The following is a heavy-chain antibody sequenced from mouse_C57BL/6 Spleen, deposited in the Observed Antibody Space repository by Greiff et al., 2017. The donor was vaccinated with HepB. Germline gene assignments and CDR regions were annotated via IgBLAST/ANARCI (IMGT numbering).Heavy chain of an antibody. D-gene: IGHD1-1*01. Sequence: QVQLQQSGAELVRPGTSVKMSCKASGYTFTNYWIGWAKQRPGHGLEWIGDIYPGGGYTNYNEKFKGKSTLTADKSSSTAYMQFSSLTSEVSAIYCCARKGSYGSSHGFAYWGQGTLVTVSA. J-gene: IGHJ3*01. V-gene: IGHV1-63*01. CDR2: IYPGGGYT. CDR3: ARKGSYGSSHGFAY. CDR1: GYTFTNYW.